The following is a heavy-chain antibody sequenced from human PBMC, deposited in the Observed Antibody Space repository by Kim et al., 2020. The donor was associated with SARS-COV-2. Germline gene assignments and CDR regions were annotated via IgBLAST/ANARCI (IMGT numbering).Heavy chain of an antibody. CDR2: IYTSGST. CDR1: GGSISSGSYY. D-gene: IGHD1-26*01. V-gene: IGHV4-61*02. CDR3: AISRSVGATIFYYGMDV. J-gene: IGHJ6*02. Sequence: SETLSLTCTVSGGSISSGSYYWSWIRQPAGKGLEWIGRIYTSGSTNYNPSLKSRVTISVDTSKNQFSLKLSSVTAADTAVYYCAISRSVGATIFYYGMDVWGQGTTVTVSS.